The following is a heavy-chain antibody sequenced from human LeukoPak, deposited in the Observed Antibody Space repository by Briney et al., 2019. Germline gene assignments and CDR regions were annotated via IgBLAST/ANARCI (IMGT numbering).Heavy chain of an antibody. CDR1: GFSVSDNS. J-gene: IGHJ4*02. D-gene: IGHD3-10*01. Sequence: GGSLRLSCTVSGFSVSDNSMSWVRQAPGKGLEWVSFIYSGTTHYSDSVKGRFTISRDNSKNTLYLQMNSLRAEDTAVYYCTGSFGELTFFDYWGQGTLVTVSS. CDR2: IYSGTT. V-gene: IGHV3-53*01. CDR3: TGSFGELTFFDY.